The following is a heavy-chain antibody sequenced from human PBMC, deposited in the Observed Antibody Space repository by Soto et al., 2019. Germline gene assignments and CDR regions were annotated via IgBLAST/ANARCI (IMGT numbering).Heavy chain of an antibody. CDR2: IDWDDDK. CDR3: ARIASSGYSSPYYFDY. J-gene: IGHJ4*02. Sequence: TLSLTCTVSGGSVTSSNYYWGWIRQPPGKGLEWLALIDWDDDKYYSTSLKTRLTISKDTSKNQVVLTMTNMDPVDTATYYCARIASSGYSSPYYFDYWGQGTLVTVSS. D-gene: IGHD3-22*01. CDR1: GGSVTSSNYY. V-gene: IGHV2-70*18.